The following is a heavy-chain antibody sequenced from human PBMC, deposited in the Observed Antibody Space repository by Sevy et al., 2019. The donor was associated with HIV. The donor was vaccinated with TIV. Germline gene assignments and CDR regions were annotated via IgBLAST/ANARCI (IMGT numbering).Heavy chain of an antibody. CDR1: GFIFADYY. CDR2: ISSSGDTM. D-gene: IGHD2-2*01. CDR3: AREISTSSDY. Sequence: GGSLRLSCTTSGFIFADYYMTWIRQAPGKGLEWVAEISSSGDTMYYADSVKGRFTISRDNAKNSLYLQMNNLSAEDTAVYYCAREISTSSDYWGQGTLVTVSS. J-gene: IGHJ4*02. V-gene: IGHV3-11*01.